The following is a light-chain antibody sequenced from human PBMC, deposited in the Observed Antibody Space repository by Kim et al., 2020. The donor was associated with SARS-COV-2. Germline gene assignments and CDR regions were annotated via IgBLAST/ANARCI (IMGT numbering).Light chain of an antibody. V-gene: IGLV4-69*01. J-gene: IGLJ1*01. CDR1: SGHSGSA. CDR2: LNSDGSH. CDR3: QTWGTGIRV. Sequence: ASVKLNCTLSSGHSGSAGAWHQKQPEKGPRFLVKLNSDGSHSRADGIPDRFSFSSSGAERYLTISSLQSEDEADYYCQTWGTGIRVFGTGTKVTVL.